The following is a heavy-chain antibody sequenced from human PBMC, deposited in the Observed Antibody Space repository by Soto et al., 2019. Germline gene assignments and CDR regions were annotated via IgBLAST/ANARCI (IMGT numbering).Heavy chain of an antibody. Sequence: QVQLVQSGAEVKKPGSSVKVSCKGSGGTFSSYAISWVRQAPGQVLEWMGGIIPIFGTANYAQKFQGRVTITADESTSTAYMELSSLTSQETAVYYCARDSPHSDVWGQGTTVTVSS. J-gene: IGHJ6*02. CDR2: IIPIFGTA. CDR3: ARDSPHSDV. V-gene: IGHV1-69*12. CDR1: GGTFSSYA.